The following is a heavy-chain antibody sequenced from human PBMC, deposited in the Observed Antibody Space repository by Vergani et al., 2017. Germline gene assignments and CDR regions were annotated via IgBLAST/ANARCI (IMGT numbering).Heavy chain of an antibody. CDR3: AREEAYYYDSGSY. V-gene: IGHV4-30-4*08. D-gene: IGHD3-22*01. Sequence: QVQLQESGPGLVTPSQTLSLICTVSGGSISSGDYYWTWIRQPPGKGLEWIGYISYSGTTDYNPSLKSRVTMSVDTSKNQFSLKLSSVTAADTAVYYCAREEAYYYDSGSYWGQGTLVTVSS. CDR1: GGSISSGDYY. CDR2: ISYSGTT. J-gene: IGHJ4*02.